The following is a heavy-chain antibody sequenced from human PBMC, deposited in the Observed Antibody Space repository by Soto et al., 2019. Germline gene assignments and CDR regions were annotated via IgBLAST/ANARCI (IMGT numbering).Heavy chain of an antibody. CDR3: AHAVGAGNSAFLDF. CDR2: IYWDDDN. Sequence: QITLKESGPALVRPTQTLTLTCSFSGFSLRSSDVGVGWIRQPPGKALEWLAVIYWDDDNRYSPSLKSRLRIPKDTSKNQVVLTMTNLDPVDTATYYCAHAVGAGNSAFLDFWGQGTLVTVSS. D-gene: IGHD3-3*01. CDR1: GFSLRSSDVG. V-gene: IGHV2-5*02. J-gene: IGHJ1*01.